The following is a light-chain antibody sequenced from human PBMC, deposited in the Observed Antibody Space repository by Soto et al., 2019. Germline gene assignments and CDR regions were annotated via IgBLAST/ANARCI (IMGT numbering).Light chain of an antibody. CDR1: QNIGSW. CDR2: KAS. Sequence: DIQMTQSPSTLSVSVGDRVTVTCRASQNIGSWVAWYQQKPGKAPNLLIYKASTIRNGGPARFIGTGSGTEFTLTISSLQPDDFATFYCQQYSPCSARTFGQGTKVEVK. V-gene: IGKV1-5*03. J-gene: IGKJ1*01. CDR3: QQYSPCSART.